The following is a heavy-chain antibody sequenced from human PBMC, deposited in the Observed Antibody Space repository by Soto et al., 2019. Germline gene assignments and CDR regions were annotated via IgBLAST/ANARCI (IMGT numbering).Heavy chain of an antibody. Sequence: QVQLVQSGAEVKKPGSSVKVSCKVSGDTLISYTISWVRQAPGQGLEWMGRIIPMLDLPNYAQNFQGRVTITADKSTSTAYIELSSLRSEDTAVYYCARGLKYRSDWSIDSWGQGTLVTVSA. CDR1: GDTLISYT. J-gene: IGHJ4*02. D-gene: IGHD6-19*01. CDR2: IIPMLDLP. V-gene: IGHV1-69*02. CDR3: ARGLKYRSDWSIDS.